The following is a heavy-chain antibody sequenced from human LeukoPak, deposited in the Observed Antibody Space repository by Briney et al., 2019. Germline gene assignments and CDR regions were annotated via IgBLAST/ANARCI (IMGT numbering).Heavy chain of an antibody. CDR2: ISTYNGNT. CDR1: GYTFTSYG. J-gene: IGHJ4*02. CDR3: ARAPYYDILTGYYYFDY. V-gene: IGHV1-18*01. Sequence: ASVKVSFKASGYTFTSYGISWVRQAPGQGLEWMGWISTYNGNTNYAQKLQGRVTMTTDTSTSTAYMELRSLRSDDTAVYYCARAPYYDILTGYYYFDYWGQGTLVTVSS. D-gene: IGHD3-9*01.